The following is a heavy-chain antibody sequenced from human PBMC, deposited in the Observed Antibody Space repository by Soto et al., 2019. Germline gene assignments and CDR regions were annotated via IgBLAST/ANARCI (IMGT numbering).Heavy chain of an antibody. J-gene: IGHJ5*02. D-gene: IGHD6-19*01. CDR2: ISWNSGSI. CDR1: GFTFDDYA. V-gene: IGHV3-9*01. CDR3: AKDLRDSVAVAGTTFDP. Sequence: DVQLVESGGGLVQPGRSLRLSCAASGFTFDDYAMHWVRQAPGKGLEWVSGISWNSGSIGYADSVKGRFTISRDNAKNSLYLQMNSLRAEDTALYYCAKDLRDSVAVAGTTFDPWGQGTLVTVSS.